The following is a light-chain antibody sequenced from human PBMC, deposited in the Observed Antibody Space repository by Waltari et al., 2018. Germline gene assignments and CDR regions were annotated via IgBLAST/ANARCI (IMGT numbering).Light chain of an antibody. V-gene: IGKV3-20*01. J-gene: IGKJ4*01. CDR3: QQYDGEVVT. Sequence: SIPLTLYQQKLGQAPRLLIYGTSSRATGIPDRFSGSGSGTDFTLTISRLEPEDFAVYYCQQYDGEVVTFGGGTKVEI. CDR1: SIP. CDR2: GTS.